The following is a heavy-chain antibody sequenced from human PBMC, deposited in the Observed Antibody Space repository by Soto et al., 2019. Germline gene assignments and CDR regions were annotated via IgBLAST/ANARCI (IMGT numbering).Heavy chain of an antibody. V-gene: IGHV1-69*12. CDR2: IIPIFGTA. CDR1: GGTSSSYA. Sequence: QVQLVQSGAEVKKPGSSVKVSCKASGGTSSSYAISWVRQAPGQGLEWMGGIIPIFGTANYAQKFQGRVTITADESTSTAYMELSSLRSEDTAVYYCARGITGTVSYYYGMDVWGQGTTVTVSS. J-gene: IGHJ6*02. D-gene: IGHD1-20*01. CDR3: ARGITGTVSYYYGMDV.